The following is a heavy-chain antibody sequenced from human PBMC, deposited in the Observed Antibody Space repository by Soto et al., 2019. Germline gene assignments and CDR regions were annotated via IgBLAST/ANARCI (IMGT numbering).Heavy chain of an antibody. V-gene: IGHV4-59*08. D-gene: IGHD3-10*01. J-gene: IGHJ6*02. CDR1: GGSISGYY. Sequence: PSETLSLTCTVSGGSISGYYWSWLRQPPGKGLEWIGYIYNIGSTNYNPSLRSRVTISIDTSQEQFSLKLSSVTAADTAVYYCARHLAYYHGSGSFAVYYYGMDVWGQGTTVTVSS. CDR3: ARHLAYYHGSGSFAVYYYGMDV. CDR2: IYNIGST.